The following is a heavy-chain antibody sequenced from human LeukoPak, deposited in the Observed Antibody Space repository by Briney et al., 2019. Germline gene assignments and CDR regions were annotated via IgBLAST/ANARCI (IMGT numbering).Heavy chain of an antibody. J-gene: IGHJ4*02. CDR1: GFTSSNYA. D-gene: IGHD1-26*01. CDR2: ISSGDTNT. Sequence: QAGGSLRLSCAASGFTSSNYAMTWIRQAPGKGLEWVSAISSGDTNTYYADSVKGRFTISRDTSKNTLYLRMNSLSAEDTAVYYCTKPLVGPSTSDNFDSWGQGTLVTVSS. V-gene: IGHV3-23*01. CDR3: TKPLVGPSTSDNFDS.